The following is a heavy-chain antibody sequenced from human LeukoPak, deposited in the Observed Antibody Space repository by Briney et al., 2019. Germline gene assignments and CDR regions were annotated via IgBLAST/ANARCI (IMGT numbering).Heavy chain of an antibody. V-gene: IGHV4-59*08. J-gene: IGHJ5*02. D-gene: IGHD6-13*01. CDR3: ARRYSSSWYVGFFDP. Sequence: ETLSLTCTVSGASIRNYYWSWIRQSPGKGLEWIGYIYYSGSTNYNPSLESRVAMSVDTSKNQFSLRLSSVTAADTAIYYCARRYSSSWYVGFFDPWGQGTLVTVSS. CDR2: IYYSGST. CDR1: GASIRNYY.